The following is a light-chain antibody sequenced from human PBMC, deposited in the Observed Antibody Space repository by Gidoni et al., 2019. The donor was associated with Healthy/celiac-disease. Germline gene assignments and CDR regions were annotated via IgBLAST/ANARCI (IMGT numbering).Light chain of an antibody. CDR1: QGVSSY. CDR3: QQRSNWHLT. V-gene: IGKV3D-11*01. Sequence: EIVLTQSPATLSFSPGERATLSCRASQGVSSYLAWYQQKPGQAPRLLIYDASNRATGIPARFSGSGPGTDFTLTISSLEPEDFAVYYCQQRSNWHLTFGGGTKVEIK. J-gene: IGKJ4*01. CDR2: DAS.